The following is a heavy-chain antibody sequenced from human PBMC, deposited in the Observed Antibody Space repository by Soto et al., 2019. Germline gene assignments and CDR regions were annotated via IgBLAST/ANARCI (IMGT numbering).Heavy chain of an antibody. V-gene: IGHV3-30-3*01. CDR1: GFTFSSYA. J-gene: IGHJ6*02. D-gene: IGHD4-17*01. CDR3: ARELLGYRDYGDYNTYYYYGMDV. CDR2: ISYDGSNK. Sequence: TGGSLRLSCAASGFTFSSYAMHWVRQAPGKGLEWVAVISYDGSNKYYADSVKGRFTISRDNSKNTLYLQMNSLRAEDTAVYYCARELLGYRDYGDYNTYYYYGMDVWGQGTTVTVSS.